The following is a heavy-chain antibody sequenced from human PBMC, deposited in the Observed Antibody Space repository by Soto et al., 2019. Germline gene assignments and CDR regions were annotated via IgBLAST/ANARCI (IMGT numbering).Heavy chain of an antibody. V-gene: IGHV1-69*06. CDR1: GGTFSRYA. J-gene: IGHJ4*02. Sequence: SVKVSCKASGGTFSRYAIRWVRQAPGQGLEWMGGIIPILGTTDYAEKFQGRVTITADKSTSTAYMELTSLRPEDTAVYYCARARDSSHLDYWGQGTPVTVSS. CDR2: IIPILGTT. D-gene: IGHD3-22*01. CDR3: ARARDSSHLDY.